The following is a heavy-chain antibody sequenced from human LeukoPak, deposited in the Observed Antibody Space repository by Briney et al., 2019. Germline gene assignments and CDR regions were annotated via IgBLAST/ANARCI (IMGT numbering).Heavy chain of an antibody. J-gene: IGHJ4*02. V-gene: IGHV3-7*01. CDR2: INHDGSVK. CDR1: GFTFSSSW. Sequence: GGSLRLSCIASGFTFSSSWMAWVRQAPGKGLQWVANINHDGSVKNYVGSVKGRFAISRDNAQNSFYLQMNSLETDDTAVYYCAKDSYSKGDYWGQGTLVTVSS. D-gene: IGHD4-4*01. CDR3: AKDSYSKGDY.